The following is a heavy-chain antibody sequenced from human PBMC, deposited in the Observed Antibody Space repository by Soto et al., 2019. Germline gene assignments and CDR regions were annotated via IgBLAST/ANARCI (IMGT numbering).Heavy chain of an antibody. Sequence: QVTLKESGPVLVKPTEPLTLTCTVSGFSLSNARMGVSWIRQPPGKALEWLAHIFSNDEKSYSTSLKSRLTISKDTSKSQVVLTMTNMDPVDTATYYCARKYSGYDYDYWGQGTLVTVSS. CDR1: GFSLSNARMG. CDR2: IFSNDEK. V-gene: IGHV2-26*01. D-gene: IGHD5-12*01. CDR3: ARKYSGYDYDY. J-gene: IGHJ4*02.